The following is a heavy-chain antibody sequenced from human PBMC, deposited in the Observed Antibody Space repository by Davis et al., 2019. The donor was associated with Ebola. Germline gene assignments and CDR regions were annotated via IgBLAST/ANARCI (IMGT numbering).Heavy chain of an antibody. V-gene: IGHV3-53*01. D-gene: IGHD1-26*01. CDR2: IHKDGRT. Sequence: GGSLRLSCAASGLTVSDNYMGWVRGTPGKGLEWVSLIHKDGRTYYGDSVKGRFTISRDNSKNTLYLQVDSLRADDTALYYCAGGPWEYDYWGQGTLVTVSS. CDR3: AGGPWEYDY. CDR1: GLTVSDNY. J-gene: IGHJ4*02.